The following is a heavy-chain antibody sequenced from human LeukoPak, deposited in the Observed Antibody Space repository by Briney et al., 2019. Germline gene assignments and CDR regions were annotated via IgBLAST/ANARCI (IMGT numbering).Heavy chain of an antibody. CDR2: IRAHNGDT. V-gene: IGHV1-18*01. J-gene: IGHJ4*02. Sequence: ASVKVSCKASGYTFTRYGISWVRQAPGQGLEWMGWIRAHNGDTKYAQKFQDRVSMTIDTSTSTGYMEVKSLTYGGAAVYYCARDLKRTVGATTTSDYWGQGTLVTVSS. CDR1: GYTFTRYG. CDR3: ARDLKRTVGATTTSDY. D-gene: IGHD1-26*01.